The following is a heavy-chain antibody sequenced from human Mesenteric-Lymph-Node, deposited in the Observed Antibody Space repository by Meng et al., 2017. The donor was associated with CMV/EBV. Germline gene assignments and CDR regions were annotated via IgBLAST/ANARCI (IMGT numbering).Heavy chain of an antibody. CDR1: GYSISSGYY. J-gene: IGHJ4*02. CDR3: ARDRSGSYYELCYFDY. V-gene: IGHV4-38-2*02. D-gene: IGHD1-26*01. CDR2: IYHSGST. Sequence: SETLSLTCTVSGYSISSGYYWGWIRQPPGKGLEWIGSIYHSGSTYYNPSLKSRVTISVDTSKNQFSLQLSSVTAADTAVYYCARDRSGSYYELCYFDYWGQGTLVTVSS.